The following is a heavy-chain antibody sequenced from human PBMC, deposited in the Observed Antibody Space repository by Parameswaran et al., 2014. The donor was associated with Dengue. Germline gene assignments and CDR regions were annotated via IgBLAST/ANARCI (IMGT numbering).Heavy chain of an antibody. Sequence: PGKGLEWIGYIYYSGSTYYNPSLKSRVTISVDTSKNQFSLKLSSVTAADTAVYYCARYRGGLAPRGFDYWGQGTLVTVSS. D-gene: IGHD1-26*01. CDR3: ARYRGGLAPRGFDY. J-gene: IGHJ4*02. V-gene: IGHV4-31*02. CDR2: IYYSGST.